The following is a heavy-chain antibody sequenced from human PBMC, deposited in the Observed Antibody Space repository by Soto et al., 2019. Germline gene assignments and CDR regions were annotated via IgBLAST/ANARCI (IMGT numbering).Heavy chain of an antibody. D-gene: IGHD6-19*01. Sequence: GGSLRLSCAASGFTFSSYAMSWVRQAPGKGLEWVSAISGSGGSTYYADSVKGRFTISRDNSKNTLYLQMNSLRAEDTAVYYCATRGGSSGWYPNYYYYGMDVWGQGTTVTVSS. CDR1: GFTFSSYA. CDR3: ATRGGSSGWYPNYYYYGMDV. CDR2: ISGSGGST. V-gene: IGHV3-23*01. J-gene: IGHJ6*02.